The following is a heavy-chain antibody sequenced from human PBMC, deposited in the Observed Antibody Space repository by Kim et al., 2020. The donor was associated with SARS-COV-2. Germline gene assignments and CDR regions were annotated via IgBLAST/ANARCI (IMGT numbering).Heavy chain of an antibody. V-gene: IGHV3-30*18. CDR1: GFTFSSYG. D-gene: IGHD2-15*01. J-gene: IGHJ4*02. CDR2: ISYDGSNK. Sequence: GGSLRLSCAASGFTFSSYGMHWVRQAPGKGLEWVAVISYDGSNKYYADSVKGRFTISRDNSKNTLYLQMNSLRAEDTAVYYCAKVAQDIVVVVAAYFDYWGQGTLVTVSS. CDR3: AKVAQDIVVVVAAYFDY.